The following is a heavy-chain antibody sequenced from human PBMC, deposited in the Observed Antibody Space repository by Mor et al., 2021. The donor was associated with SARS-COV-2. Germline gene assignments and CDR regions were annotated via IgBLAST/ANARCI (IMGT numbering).Heavy chain of an antibody. D-gene: IGHD3-22*01. J-gene: IGHJ4*02. V-gene: IGHV4-4*07. CDR2: SGST. Sequence: SGSTNYNPSLKSRVTMSVDTSKNQFSLKLSSVTAADTAVYYCATVGHYDWGYFDYWGQGTLVTVSS. CDR3: ATVGHYDWGYFDY.